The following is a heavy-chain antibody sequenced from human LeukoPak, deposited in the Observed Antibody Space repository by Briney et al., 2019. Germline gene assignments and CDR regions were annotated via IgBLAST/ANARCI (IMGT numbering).Heavy chain of an antibody. D-gene: IGHD4-17*01. Sequence: TLSLTCTVSGGSISSGGYYWSWIRQPPGKGLEWIGYIYHSGSTYYNPSLKSRVTISVDRSKNQFSLKLSSVTAADTAVYYCARDGDPVGSVYWGQGTLVTVSS. V-gene: IGHV4-30-2*01. J-gene: IGHJ4*02. CDR2: IYHSGST. CDR1: GGSISSGGYY. CDR3: ARDGDPVGSVY.